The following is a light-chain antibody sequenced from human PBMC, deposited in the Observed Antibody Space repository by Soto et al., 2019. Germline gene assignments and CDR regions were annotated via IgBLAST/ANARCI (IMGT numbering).Light chain of an antibody. CDR3: CSYAGSTTGV. CDR1: SSDVGRYKY. CDR2: DVT. V-gene: IGLV2-11*01. J-gene: IGLJ2*01. Sequence: QSALTQPRSVSGSPGQSVTISCTGTSSDVGRYKYVSWYQQHPDKAPKLMIYDVTKRPSGVPDRFSGSKSGNTASLTISGLQADDEADYYCCSYAGSTTGVFGGGTKLTVL.